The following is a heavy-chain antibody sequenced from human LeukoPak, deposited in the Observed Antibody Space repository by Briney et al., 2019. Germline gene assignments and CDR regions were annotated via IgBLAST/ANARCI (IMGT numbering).Heavy chain of an antibody. V-gene: IGHV1-18*04. Sequence: ASVKVSCKASGYTFTGSYMHWVRQAPGQGLEWMGWISAYNGNTNYAQKLQGRVTMTADTSTSTAYMELRSLRSDDTAVYYCARGPEDIVVVVAAIGSPLDYWGQGTLVTVSS. D-gene: IGHD2-15*01. J-gene: IGHJ4*02. CDR3: ARGPEDIVVVVAAIGSPLDY. CDR1: GYTFTGSY. CDR2: ISAYNGNT.